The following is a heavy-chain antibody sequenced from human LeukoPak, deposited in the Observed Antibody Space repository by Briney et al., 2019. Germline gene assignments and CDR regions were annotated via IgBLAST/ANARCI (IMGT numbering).Heavy chain of an antibody. CDR1: GGSFSGYY. CDR2: IYYSGST. CDR3: ARAISNYDFWSGYPIGYYYYMDV. V-gene: IGHV4-34*01. D-gene: IGHD3-3*01. J-gene: IGHJ6*03. Sequence: KPSETLSLTCAVYGGSFSGYYWGWIRQPPGKGLEWIGSIYYSGSTYYNPSLKSRVTISVDTSKNQFSLKLSSVTAADTAVYYCARAISNYDFWSGYPIGYYYYMDVWGKGTTVTVSS.